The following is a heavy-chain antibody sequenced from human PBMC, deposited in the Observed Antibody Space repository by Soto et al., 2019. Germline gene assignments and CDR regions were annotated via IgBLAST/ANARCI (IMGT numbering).Heavy chain of an antibody. V-gene: IGHV4-61*01. CDR2: IDYSGST. D-gene: IGHD4-4*01. CDR1: GGSASSDNYY. J-gene: IGHJ6*02. Sequence: SETLSLTCTVSGGSASSDNYYWSWIRQPPGKGLEWIGHIDYSGSTNYNPSLKSRATISVDTSKNQFSLKLSSVTAADTAIYFCARVVPATITTFYGMDVWGQGTTVTV. CDR3: ARVVPATITTFYGMDV.